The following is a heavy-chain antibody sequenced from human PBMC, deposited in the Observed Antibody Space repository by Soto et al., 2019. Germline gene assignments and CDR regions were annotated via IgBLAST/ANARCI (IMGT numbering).Heavy chain of an antibody. D-gene: IGHD3-9*01. V-gene: IGHV3-9*01. CDR3: VKDTNDILIGPLVYGMDV. Sequence: PGGSLRLSCGASGFSFVDFAMHWVRHTPGKGLEWVSSINYNGDTVAYGDSVKGRFTVSRDNAKKSLYLQMDSLRPDDTALYYCVKDTNDILIGPLVYGMDVWGQGTTVNVSS. CDR2: INYNGDTV. J-gene: IGHJ6*02. CDR1: GFSFVDFA.